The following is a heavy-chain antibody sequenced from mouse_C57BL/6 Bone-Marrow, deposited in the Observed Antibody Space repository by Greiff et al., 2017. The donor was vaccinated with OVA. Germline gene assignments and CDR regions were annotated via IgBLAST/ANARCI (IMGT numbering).Heavy chain of an antibody. CDR2: IDPETGGT. CDR3: TRSYSNYGDFDY. Sequence: QVQLQQSGAELVRPGASVTLSCKASGYTFTDYEMHWVKQTPVHCLEWIGAIDPETGGTAYNQKFKGQAILTADKSSSTAYMELLSLTYEDSAVYYGTRSYSNYGDFDYWGQGTTRTVSS. D-gene: IGHD2-5*01. CDR1: GYTFTDYE. V-gene: IGHV1-15*01. J-gene: IGHJ2*01.